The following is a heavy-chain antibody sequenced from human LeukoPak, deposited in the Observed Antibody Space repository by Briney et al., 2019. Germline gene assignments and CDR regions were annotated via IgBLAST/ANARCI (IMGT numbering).Heavy chain of an antibody. J-gene: IGHJ4*02. Sequence: GGSLRLSCAASGFTFSSNAMNWVHQAPGKGLEWVSSISMSSTYIYYADSVKGRFTISRDNAKNSLYLQMDSLRDEDTAVYYCTRAPYSSGWYTVDFWGQGTLVTVSS. CDR3: TRAPYSSGWYTVDF. CDR1: GFTFSSNA. CDR2: ISMSSTYI. D-gene: IGHD6-19*01. V-gene: IGHV3-21*01.